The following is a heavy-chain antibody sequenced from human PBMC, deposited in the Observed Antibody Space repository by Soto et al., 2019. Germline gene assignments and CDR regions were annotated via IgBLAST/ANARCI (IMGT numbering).Heavy chain of an antibody. V-gene: IGHV4-59*01. CDR1: GGSISSYY. CDR3: AREGLGKLWHHDAFDI. D-gene: IGHD5-18*01. J-gene: IGHJ3*02. CDR2: IYYSGST. Sequence: PSETLSLTCTVSGGSISSYYWSWIRQPPGKGLEWIGYIYYSGSTNYNPSLKSRVTISVDTSKNQFSLKLSSVTAADTAVYYCAREGLGKLWHHDAFDIWGQGTMVTVSS.